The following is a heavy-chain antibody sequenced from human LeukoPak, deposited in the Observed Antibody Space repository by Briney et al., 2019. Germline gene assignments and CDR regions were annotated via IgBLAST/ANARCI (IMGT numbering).Heavy chain of an antibody. D-gene: IGHD3-10*01. J-gene: IGHJ6*02. Sequence: GGSLRLSCAASGFTFSSYAMSWVRQAPGKGLEWVSAISGSGGSTYYADSVKGRCTISRENSKNTLYLQMNSLRAEDTAVYYCAKSLYYYGSGSRYYYGMDVWGQGTTVTVSS. V-gene: IGHV3-23*01. CDR2: ISGSGGST. CDR1: GFTFSSYA. CDR3: AKSLYYYGSGSRYYYGMDV.